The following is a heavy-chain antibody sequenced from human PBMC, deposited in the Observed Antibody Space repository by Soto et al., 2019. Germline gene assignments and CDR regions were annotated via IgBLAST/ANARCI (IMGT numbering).Heavy chain of an antibody. CDR1: GYTFTSYG. D-gene: IGHD2-15*01. CDR3: ARDHRRYCSGGSCYSAYYYGMDV. CDR2: ISAYNGNT. Sequence: QVQLVQSGAEVKKPGASVKVSCKASGYTFTSYGISWVRQAPGQGLEWMGWISAYNGNTNYAQKLQGRVTMTTDTATSTAYMELRSLRSDDTAVYYCARDHRRYCSGGSCYSAYYYGMDVWGQGTTVTVSS. V-gene: IGHV1-18*01. J-gene: IGHJ6*02.